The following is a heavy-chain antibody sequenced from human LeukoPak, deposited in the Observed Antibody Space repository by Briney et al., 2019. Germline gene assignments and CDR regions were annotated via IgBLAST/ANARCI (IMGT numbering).Heavy chain of an antibody. CDR1: GYTFTSYD. CDR3: AVGYCSGGSCYGDGDY. J-gene: IGHJ4*02. CDR2: IIPILGIA. V-gene: IGHV1-69*04. D-gene: IGHD2-15*01. Sequence: SVKVSCKASGYTFTSYDINWVRQAPGQGLEWMGRIIPILGIANYAQKFQGRVTITADKSTSTAYMELSSLRSEDTAVYYCAVGYCSGGSCYGDGDYWGQGTLVTVSS.